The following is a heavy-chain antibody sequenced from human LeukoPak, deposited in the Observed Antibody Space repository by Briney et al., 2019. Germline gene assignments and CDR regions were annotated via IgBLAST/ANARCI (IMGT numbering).Heavy chain of an antibody. Sequence: PGGSLRLSCAASGFTFSSYSMNWVRQAPGKGLEWVSYISSSSTIYYADSVKGRFTISRDNAKNSLYLQMNSLRDEETAVYYCARGIQLWSYYYYGMDVWGQGTTVTVSS. CDR3: ARGIQLWSYYYYGMDV. D-gene: IGHD1-1*01. J-gene: IGHJ6*02. CDR1: GFTFSSYS. V-gene: IGHV3-48*02. CDR2: ISSSSTI.